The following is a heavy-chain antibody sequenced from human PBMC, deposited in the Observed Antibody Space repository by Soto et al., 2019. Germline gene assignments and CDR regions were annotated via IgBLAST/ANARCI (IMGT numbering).Heavy chain of an antibody. V-gene: IGHV4-34*01. J-gene: IGHJ4*02. CDR2: INHSGST. CDR1: GGSFSGYY. CDR3: ARGVGGVNDY. D-gene: IGHD3-16*01. Sequence: QVQLQQWGAGLLKPSDTLSLTCAVYGGSFSGYYWSWIRQPPGKGLEWIGEINHSGSTNYNPSLKSRVTISVDTSKNQFSLKLSSVTAADTAVYYCARGVGGVNDYWGQGTLVTVSS.